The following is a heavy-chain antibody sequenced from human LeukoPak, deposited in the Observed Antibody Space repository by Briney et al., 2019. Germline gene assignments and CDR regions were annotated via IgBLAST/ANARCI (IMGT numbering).Heavy chain of an antibody. CDR1: GDSITSRSY. J-gene: IGHJ4*02. CDR2: LRHSGNT. CDR3: ARESSTTQTNLFDY. D-gene: IGHD1-14*01. Sequence: SETLSLTCTVSGDSITSRSYWSWIRQPPGKGLEWIGYLRHSGNTNHNSSSRGRVTFSLDTSKNQFSLILRSVTAADTAIYFCARESSTTQTNLFDYWGRGTLVTVSS. V-gene: IGHV4-59*11.